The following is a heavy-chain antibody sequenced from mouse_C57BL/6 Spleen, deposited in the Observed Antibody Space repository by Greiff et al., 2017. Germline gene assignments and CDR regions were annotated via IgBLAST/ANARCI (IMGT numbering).Heavy chain of an antibody. CDR2: IAPSDSYT. CDR1: GYTFTSYW. J-gene: IGHJ4*01. V-gene: IGHV1-69*01. CDR3: ASGERAMDY. Sequence: QVQLQQPGAELVMPGASVKLSCKASGYTFTSYWMHWVKQRPGQGLEWIGEIAPSDSYTNYNQKFKGKSTLTVDKSSSTAYMQLSSLTSEDSAVYYCASGERAMDYWGQGTSVTVSS.